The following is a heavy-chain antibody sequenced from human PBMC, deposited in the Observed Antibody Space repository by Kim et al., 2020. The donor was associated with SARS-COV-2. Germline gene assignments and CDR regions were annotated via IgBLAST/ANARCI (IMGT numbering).Heavy chain of an antibody. Sequence: GGSLRLSCAASGFTVSSNYMAWVRQAPGKGLEWVSVLYTGGGSVYPESVRGRVTISRDNSQNTVNLQMNSLRAEDTAVYYCARLGDRSYDSRGYYSDAF. CDR2: LYTGGGS. D-gene: IGHD3-22*01. J-gene: IGHJ3*01. CDR1: GFTVSSNY. V-gene: IGHV3-66*04. CDR3: ARLGDRSYDSRGYYSDAF.